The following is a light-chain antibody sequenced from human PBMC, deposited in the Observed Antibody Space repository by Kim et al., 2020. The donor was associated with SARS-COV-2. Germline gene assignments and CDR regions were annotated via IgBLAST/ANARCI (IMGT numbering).Light chain of an antibody. Sequence: EIVLTQSPGTLSLSPGERATLSCRASQSVINNYLAWYQQKPGQAPRLVIYGASSRATGIPDRFSGSGSGTDFSLTISRLEHEDFAVYYCQQYGRSRTFGQGTKVDIK. CDR3: QQYGRSRT. CDR2: GAS. J-gene: IGKJ1*01. V-gene: IGKV3-20*01. CDR1: QSVINNY.